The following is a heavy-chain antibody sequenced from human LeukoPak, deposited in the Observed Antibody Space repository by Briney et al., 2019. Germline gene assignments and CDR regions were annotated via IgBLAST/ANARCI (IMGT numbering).Heavy chain of an antibody. CDR2: ISTSGST. CDR3: AKVGQWLVLTDDAFDI. Sequence: PSETLSLTRTVSGGSISSYYWSWIRQPAGKGLEWIGRISTSGSTNYNPSLKSRVTMSVDTSKNQFSLKLSSVTAADTAAYYCAKVGQWLVLTDDAFDIWGQGPMVTVSS. J-gene: IGHJ3*02. V-gene: IGHV4-4*07. D-gene: IGHD6-19*01. CDR1: GGSISSYY.